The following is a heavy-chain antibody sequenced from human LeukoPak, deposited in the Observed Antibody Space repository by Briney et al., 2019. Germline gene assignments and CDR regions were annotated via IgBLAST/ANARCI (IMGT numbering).Heavy chain of an antibody. CDR3: ARGRGLYGSGAPFGYYYYYYMDV. CDR1: GGSISSYY. V-gene: IGHV4-4*07. D-gene: IGHD3-10*01. J-gene: IGHJ6*03. Sequence: SETLSLTCTVSGGSISSYYWSWIRQPAGKGLEWIGRIYTSGSTNYNPSLKSRVTMSVDTSKNQFSLKLSSVTAADTAVYYCARGRGLYGSGAPFGYYYYYYMDVWGKGTTVTVSS. CDR2: IYTSGST.